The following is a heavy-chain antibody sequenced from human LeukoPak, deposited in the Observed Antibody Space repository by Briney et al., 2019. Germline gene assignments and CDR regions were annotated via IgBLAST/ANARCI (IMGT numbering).Heavy chain of an antibody. D-gene: IGHD1-26*01. CDR2: INPNSGGT. V-gene: IGHV1-2*02. CDR3: AREISGTYPDYYYYHLDV. Sequence: ASVKVSCKDSGDSFTGYNMRWVRQAPGQGLEWMGWINPNSGGTNYAQKFQGRVTMTRDTSISTAYMELSRLTSDDTAIYYCAREISGTYPDYYYYHLDVWGKGTTVTVSS. J-gene: IGHJ6*03. CDR1: GDSFTGYN.